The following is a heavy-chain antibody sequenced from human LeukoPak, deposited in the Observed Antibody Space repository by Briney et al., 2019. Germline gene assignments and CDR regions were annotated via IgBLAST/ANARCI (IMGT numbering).Heavy chain of an antibody. V-gene: IGHV1-2*02. CDR2: INPNSGGT. J-gene: IGHJ4*02. D-gene: IGHD2-2*01. CDR1: GYTFTSYD. CDR3: ATLTNTIVVVPAAPHFDY. Sequence: ASVKVFCKASGYTFTSYDINWVRQATGQGLEWMGWINPNSGGTNYAQKFQGRVTTTRDTSISTAYMELSRLRSDDTAVYYCATLTNTIVVVPAAPHFDYWGQGTLVTVSS.